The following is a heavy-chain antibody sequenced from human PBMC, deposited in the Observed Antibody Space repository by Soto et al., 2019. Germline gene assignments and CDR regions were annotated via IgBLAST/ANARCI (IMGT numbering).Heavy chain of an antibody. D-gene: IGHD6-6*01. CDR3: AQRXGAARTHASYYYYGMDV. CDR2: IYSCGST. J-gene: IGHJ6*02. CDR1: GFTVSSNY. Sequence: AGGSLRLSCAASGFTVSSNYMSWVRQAPGKGLEWVSVIYSCGSTYYADSVKGRFTISRDNSKNTLYLQMNSLRAEDTAVYYCAQRXGAARTHASYYYYGMDVWGPGTTVTVSS. V-gene: IGHV3-66*03.